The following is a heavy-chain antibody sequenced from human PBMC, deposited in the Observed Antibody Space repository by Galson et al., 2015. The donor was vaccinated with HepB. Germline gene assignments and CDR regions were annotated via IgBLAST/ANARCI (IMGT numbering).Heavy chain of an antibody. CDR3: ARAGYSSGWYGGYYYYGMDD. D-gene: IGHD6-19*01. CDR1: GFTFSSYA. CDR2: ISYDGSNK. J-gene: IGHJ6*02. V-gene: IGHV3-30-3*01. Sequence: SLRLSCAASGFTFSSYAMHWVRQAPGKGLEWVAVISYDGSNKYYADSVKGRFTISRDNSKNTLYLQMNSLRAEDTAVYYCARAGYSSGWYGGYYYYGMDDWGQGTTVTVSS.